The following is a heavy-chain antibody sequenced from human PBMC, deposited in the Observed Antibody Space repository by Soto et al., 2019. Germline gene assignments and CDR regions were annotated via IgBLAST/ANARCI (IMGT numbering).Heavy chain of an antibody. Sequence: QVQLMESGGGVVQPGRSLRLSCTASGFTFSDYGMHWVRQAPGKGLEWVSFIGGSTEPYVGSVKGRFTSSRDNSKNTLYLQMNSLRVEDTAVYYCARDNSVGAPDSWGQGTLGTVSS. D-gene: IGHD1-26*01. J-gene: IGHJ4*02. CDR1: GFTFSDYG. CDR3: ARDNSVGAPDS. CDR2: IGGSTE. V-gene: IGHV3-33*01.